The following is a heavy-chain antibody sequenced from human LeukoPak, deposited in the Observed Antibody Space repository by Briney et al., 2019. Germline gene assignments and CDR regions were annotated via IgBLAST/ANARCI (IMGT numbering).Heavy chain of an antibody. V-gene: IGHV4-39*01. CDR3: ARHHSTYYDILTGYYPFDY. CDR2: IYYSGST. CDR1: GGSISSYY. D-gene: IGHD3-9*01. Sequence: SETLSLTCTVSGGSISSYYWGWIRQPPGKGLEWIGSIYYSGSTYYNPSLKSRVTISVDTSKNQFSLKLSSVTAADTAVYYCARHHSTYYDILTGYYPFDYWGQGTLVTVSS. J-gene: IGHJ4*02.